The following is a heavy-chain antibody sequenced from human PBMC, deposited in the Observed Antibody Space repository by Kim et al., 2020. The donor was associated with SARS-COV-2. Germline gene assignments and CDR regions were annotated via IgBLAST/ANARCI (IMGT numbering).Heavy chain of an antibody. CDR2: ISSSSSYT. V-gene: IGHV3-11*06. CDR1: GFTFSDYY. D-gene: IGHD3-10*01. Sequence: GGSLRLSCAASGFTFSDYYMSWIRQAPGKGLEWVSYISSSSSYTNYADSVKGRFTISRDNAKNSLYLQMNSLRAEDTAVYYCARDGSRSGSLDWFDPWGQGTLVTVSS. CDR3: ARDGSRSGSLDWFDP. J-gene: IGHJ5*02.